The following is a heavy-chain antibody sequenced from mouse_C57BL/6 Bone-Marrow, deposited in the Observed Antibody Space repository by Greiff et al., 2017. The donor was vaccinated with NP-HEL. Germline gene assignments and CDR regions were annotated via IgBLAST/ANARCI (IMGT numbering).Heavy chain of an antibody. CDR1: GYTFTSYW. Sequence: QVQLQQSGAELVMPGASVKLSCKASGYTFTSYWMHWVKQRPGQGLEWIGEIDPSDSYTNYNQKFKGKSTLTVDKSSSTAYMQLSSLTSEDSAVYYCARGQLRVRNWFAYWGQGTLVTVAA. J-gene: IGHJ3*01. D-gene: IGHD3-2*02. CDR3: ARGQLRVRNWFAY. V-gene: IGHV1-69*01. CDR2: IDPSDSYT.